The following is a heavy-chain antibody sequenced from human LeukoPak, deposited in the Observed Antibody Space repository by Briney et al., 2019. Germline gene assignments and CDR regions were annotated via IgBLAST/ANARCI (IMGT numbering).Heavy chain of an antibody. CDR2: ISSSSSYI. J-gene: IGHJ4*02. CDR1: GFTFSSYS. V-gene: IGHV3-21*04. Sequence: GGSLRLSCAASGFTFSSYSMNWVRQAPGKGLEWVSSISSSSSYIYYADSVKGRFTISRDNAKNSLYLQMNSLRAEDTALYYCAKEGHSGRALGKPLDYWGQGTLVTVSS. D-gene: IGHD1-26*01. CDR3: AKEGHSGRALGKPLDY.